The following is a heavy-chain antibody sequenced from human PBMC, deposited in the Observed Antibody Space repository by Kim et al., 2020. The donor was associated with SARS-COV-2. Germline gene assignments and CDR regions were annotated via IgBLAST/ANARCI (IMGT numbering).Heavy chain of an antibody. CDR1: GFTFDDYA. V-gene: IGHV3-43*02. Sequence: GGSLRLSCAASGFTFDDYAMHWVRQAPGKDLEWVSLISGDGGSTYYADSVKGRFTISRDNSKNSLYMQMNSLRTEDTALYYCAKDIRTGVDYGDYVDAFDIWGQGTMVTVSS. D-gene: IGHD4-17*01. CDR2: ISGDGGST. J-gene: IGHJ3*02. CDR3: AKDIRTGVDYGDYVDAFDI.